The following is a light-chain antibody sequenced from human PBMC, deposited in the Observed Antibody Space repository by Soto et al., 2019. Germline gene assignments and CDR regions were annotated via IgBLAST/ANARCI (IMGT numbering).Light chain of an antibody. CDR3: QQYGSSGT. CDR2: GAS. CDR1: QSVGSDY. J-gene: IGKJ1*01. V-gene: IGKV3-20*01. Sequence: EVVLTQSPGTLSLSPGERATLSCRASQSVGSDYVAWYQQKPGQAPRLLIYGASNRATGIPDRFSGSGSGTDFTLTISRLEPEDFAVYYCQQYGSSGTFGQGTKVDIK.